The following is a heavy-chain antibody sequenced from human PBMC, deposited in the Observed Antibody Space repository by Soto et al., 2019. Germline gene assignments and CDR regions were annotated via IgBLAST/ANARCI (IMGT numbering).Heavy chain of an antibody. V-gene: IGHV1-58*01. J-gene: IGHJ6*02. CDR1: GFTFTSSA. Sequence: SVKASCKASGFTFTSSAVQWVRQAREQRLEWIGWIVVGSGNTNYAQKFQERVTITRDMSTSTAYMELSSLRSEDTAVYYCAAVGYDILTGYLPMDVWGQGTTVTVSS. CDR2: IVVGSGNT. CDR3: AAVGYDILTGYLPMDV. D-gene: IGHD3-9*01.